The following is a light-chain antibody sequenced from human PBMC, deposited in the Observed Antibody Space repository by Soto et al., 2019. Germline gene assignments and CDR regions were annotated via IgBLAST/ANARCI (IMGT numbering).Light chain of an antibody. J-gene: IGLJ2*01. CDR2: EGS. CDR1: SSDVGSYNL. CDR3: CSYAGDSTLI. Sequence: QSALTQPASVSGSPGQSITISCTGTSSDVGSYNLVSWYQQRPGKAPKLMIYEGSERPSGVSNRFSGSKSGNTASLTISGLQAEDEADYYCCSYAGDSTLIFGGGTKLTVL. V-gene: IGLV2-23*01.